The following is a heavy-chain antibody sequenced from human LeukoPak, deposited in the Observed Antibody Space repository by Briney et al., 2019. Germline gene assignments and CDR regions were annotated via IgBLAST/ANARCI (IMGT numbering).Heavy chain of an antibody. J-gene: IGHJ4*02. CDR1: GYTFTSYA. D-gene: IGHD3-22*01. V-gene: IGHV7-4-1*02. Sequence: ASVKVSCKASGYTFTSYAMNWVRQAAGQGLEWMGLINTNTGNPTYAQGFTGRFVFSLDTSVSTAYLQISSLKAEDTAVYYCARDYSSGYYYAFDYWGQGTLVTVSS. CDR2: INTNTGNP. CDR3: ARDYSSGYYYAFDY.